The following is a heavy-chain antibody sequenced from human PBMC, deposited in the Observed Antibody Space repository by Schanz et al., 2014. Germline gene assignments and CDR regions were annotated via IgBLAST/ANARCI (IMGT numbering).Heavy chain of an antibody. Sequence: QVQLVESGGGVVQPGRSLRLSCAASGFTFSSYGMHWVRQAPGKGLEWVAVIWYDGNNKFYADSVKGRFIISRDNAKNSLFLQMNSLRAEDTAKYYCARGNYGMDVWGQGTTVTVSS. CDR1: GFTFSSYG. CDR3: ARGNYGMDV. J-gene: IGHJ6*02. V-gene: IGHV3-33*01. CDR2: IWYDGNNK.